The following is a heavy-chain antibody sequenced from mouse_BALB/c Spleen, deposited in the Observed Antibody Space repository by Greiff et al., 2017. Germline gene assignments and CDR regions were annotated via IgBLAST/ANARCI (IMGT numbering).Heavy chain of an antibody. CDR2: IYPGDGDT. J-gene: IGHJ3*01. CDR1: GYAFSSSW. V-gene: IGHV1-82*01. Sequence: QVQLQQSGPELVKPGASVKISCKASGYAFSSSWMNWVKQRPGQGLEWIGRIYPGDGDTNYNGKFKGKATLTADKSSSTAYMQLSSLTSVDSAVYFCAKGGNSWFAYWGQGTLVTVSA. CDR3: AKGGNSWFAY. D-gene: IGHD2-1*01.